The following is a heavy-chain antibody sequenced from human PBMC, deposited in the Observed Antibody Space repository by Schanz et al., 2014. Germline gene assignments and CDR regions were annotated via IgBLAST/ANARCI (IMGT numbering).Heavy chain of an antibody. Sequence: VQLVESGGGLVKPGGSLRLSCEASEFTFSSYKMNWVRQAPGKGLEWVAAMSYDGSIKYYGDSVKGRFTISRDNSKNTLYLQMNTLRAEDTAVYYCARDRGYCSGGSCLAFDCWGQGTLVTVSS. CDR1: EFTFSSYK. D-gene: IGHD2-15*01. V-gene: IGHV3-30*03. CDR2: MSYDGSIK. J-gene: IGHJ4*02. CDR3: ARDRGYCSGGSCLAFDC.